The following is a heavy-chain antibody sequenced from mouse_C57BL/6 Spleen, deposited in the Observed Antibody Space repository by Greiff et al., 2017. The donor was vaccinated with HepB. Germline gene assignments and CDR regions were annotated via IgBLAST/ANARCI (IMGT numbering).Heavy chain of an antibody. Sequence: VQLQESGAELVKPGASVKMSCKASGYTFTSYWITWVKQRPGQGLEWIGDIYPGSGSTNYNEKFKSKATLTVDTSSSTAYMQLSSLTSEDSAVYYCARAEITTEGFDYWGQGTTLTVSS. D-gene: IGHD1-1*01. V-gene: IGHV1-55*01. CDR2: IYPGSGST. CDR1: GYTFTSYW. J-gene: IGHJ2*01. CDR3: ARAEITTEGFDY.